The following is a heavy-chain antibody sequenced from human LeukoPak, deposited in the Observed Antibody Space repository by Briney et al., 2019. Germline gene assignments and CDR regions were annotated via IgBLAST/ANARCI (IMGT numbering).Heavy chain of an antibody. CDR3: ARDTHRLKSVSSWYAVDY. V-gene: IGHV3-30*04. D-gene: IGHD6-13*01. Sequence: QPGGSLRLSCAASGFTFSSYAMHWVRQAPGKGLEWVAVISYDGSNKYYADSVKGRFTISRDNSKNTLYLQMNSLRAEDTAVYYCARDTHRLKSVSSWYAVDYWGQGTLVTVSS. CDR1: GFTFSSYA. CDR2: ISYDGSNK. J-gene: IGHJ4*02.